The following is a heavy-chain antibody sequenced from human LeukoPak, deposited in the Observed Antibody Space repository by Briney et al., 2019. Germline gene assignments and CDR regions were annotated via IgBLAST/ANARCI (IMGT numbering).Heavy chain of an antibody. CDR3: ARHDYGDYSAFDI. Sequence: PGGSLRLSCAASGFTFSSYGMRWVRQAPGKGLEWVSSISTSSSYIYYADSVKGRFTISRDNAKNSLYLQMNSLRAEDTALYYWARHDYGDYSAFDIWGQGTMVTVSS. D-gene: IGHD4-17*01. CDR1: GFTFSSYG. J-gene: IGHJ3*02. V-gene: IGHV3-21*04. CDR2: ISTSSSYI.